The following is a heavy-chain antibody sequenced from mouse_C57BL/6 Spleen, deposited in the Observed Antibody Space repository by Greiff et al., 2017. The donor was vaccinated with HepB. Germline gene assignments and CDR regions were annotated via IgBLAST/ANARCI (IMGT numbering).Heavy chain of an antibody. CDR1: GYSITSGYY. V-gene: IGHV3-6*01. CDR3: ARDQELLDY. J-gene: IGHJ2*01. D-gene: IGHD4-1*01. CDR2: ISYDGSN. Sequence: EVQLQESGPGLVKPSQSLSLTCSVTGYSITSGYYWNWIRQFPGNKLEWMGYISYDGSNNYNPSLKNRISITRDTSKNQFFLKLNSVTTEDTATYYCARDQELLDYWGQGTTLTVSS.